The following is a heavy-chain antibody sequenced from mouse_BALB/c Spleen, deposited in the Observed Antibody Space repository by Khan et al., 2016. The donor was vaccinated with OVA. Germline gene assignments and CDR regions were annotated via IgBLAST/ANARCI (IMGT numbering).Heavy chain of an antibody. V-gene: IGHV1-15*01. CDR3: TSSTLAY. CDR2: IEPKNGVT. J-gene: IGHJ3*01. Sequence: QVQLQQSGAELVRPGASVTLSCKASGYTFPDYELHWVKQTPGQGLEWVGGIEPKNGVTDYNQKVKGKATLNADKSSSTAYMELRSLTSEDSAIYSCTSSTLAYWRQGTLFTVSA. CDR1: GYTFPDYE.